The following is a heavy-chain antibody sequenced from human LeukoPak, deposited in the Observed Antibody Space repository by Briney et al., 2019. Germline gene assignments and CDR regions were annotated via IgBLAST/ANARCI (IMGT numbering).Heavy chain of an antibody. CDR1: GGSVSSGSYY. J-gene: IGHJ4*02. Sequence: SETLSLTCTVSGGSVSSGSYYWSWIRQPPGKGLEWNGYIYYSGSTNYNPSLKSRVTISVDTSKNQFSLKLSSVTAADTAVYYCARDASILTGYPLGSFDYWGQGTLVTVSS. V-gene: IGHV4-61*01. CDR3: ARDASILTGYPLGSFDY. D-gene: IGHD3-9*01. CDR2: IYYSGST.